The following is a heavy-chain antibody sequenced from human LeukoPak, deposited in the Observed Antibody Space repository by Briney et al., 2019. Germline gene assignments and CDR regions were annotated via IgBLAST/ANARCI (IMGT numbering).Heavy chain of an antibody. D-gene: IGHD3-10*01. J-gene: IGHJ4*02. Sequence: GGSLRLSCAASGLTFNSYAMHWVRQAPGKGLEWVAVISYDGSSKYYADSVKGRFTISRDNSKNTLYLQMDSLRAEGTAVYYCASGYTYFYGSGIYYWGQGTLVTVSS. CDR3: ASGYTYFYGSGIYY. CDR2: ISYDGSSK. CDR1: GLTFNSYA. V-gene: IGHV3-30-3*01.